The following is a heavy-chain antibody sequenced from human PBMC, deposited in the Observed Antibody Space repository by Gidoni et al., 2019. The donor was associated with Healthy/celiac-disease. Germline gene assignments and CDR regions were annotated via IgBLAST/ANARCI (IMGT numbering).Heavy chain of an antibody. V-gene: IGHV1-2*02. J-gene: IGHJ4*02. CDR2: INPNSGVT. CDR1: AYTCTGYY. D-gene: IGHD3-10*01. CDR3: ARDSPFGGY. Sequence: QLQLVQSGAEVTKPGDSVKASCKASAYTCTGYYMHWVRQAPGQGLEWMGWINPNSGVTNYAQKFQGRVTMTRVTSISTAYMELSRLGSDDTAVYYCARDSPFGGYWGQGTLVTVSS.